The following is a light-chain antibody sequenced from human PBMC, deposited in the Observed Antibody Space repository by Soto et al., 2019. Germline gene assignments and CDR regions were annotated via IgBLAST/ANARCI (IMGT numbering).Light chain of an antibody. CDR2: DVS. Sequence: QSALTQPASVSGSPGQSITISCTGTSSDVGGYNYVSWYQQHPGKAPKLMIYDVSNRPSGVSNRFSGSKSGNTASLTISGLQAEDEADYYCSSYTSGSTSRVFGTGTQLTVL. J-gene: IGLJ1*01. CDR3: SSYTSGSTSRV. V-gene: IGLV2-14*01. CDR1: SSDVGGYNY.